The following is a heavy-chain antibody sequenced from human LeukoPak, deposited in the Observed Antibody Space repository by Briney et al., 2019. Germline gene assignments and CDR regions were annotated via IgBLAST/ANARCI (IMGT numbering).Heavy chain of an antibody. J-gene: IGHJ5*02. Sequence: ASVKVSCKASGYTFTSYGISWVRQAPGQGLEWMGWISAYNGNTNYAQKLRGRVTMTTDTSTSTAYMELRSLRSDDTAVYYCARDSDSSSWYRSTNWFDPWGQGTLVTVSS. D-gene: IGHD6-13*01. CDR2: ISAYNGNT. V-gene: IGHV1-18*01. CDR3: ARDSDSSSWYRSTNWFDP. CDR1: GYTFTSYG.